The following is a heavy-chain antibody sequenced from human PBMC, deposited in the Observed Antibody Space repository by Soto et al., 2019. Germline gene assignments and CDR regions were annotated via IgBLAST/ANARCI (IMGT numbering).Heavy chain of an antibody. CDR3: AIYHWAWPLGHYHYGMDV. CDR1: GGTFSSYA. D-gene: IGHD1-20*01. CDR2: IIPIFGTA. V-gene: IGHV1-69*13. Sequence: ASVKVSCKASGGTFSSYAISWVRQAPGQGLGWMGGIIPIFGTASYAQKFQGRVTTTADESTSTAYMELSSLSSEDTAVYYCAIYHWAWPLGHYHYGMDVWGQGTKLTV. J-gene: IGHJ6*02.